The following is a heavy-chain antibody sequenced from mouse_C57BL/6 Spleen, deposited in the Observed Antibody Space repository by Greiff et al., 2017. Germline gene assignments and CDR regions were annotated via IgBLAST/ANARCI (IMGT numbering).Heavy chain of an antibody. Sequence: VKLVESGAELVKPGASVKLSCKASGYTFTSYWMHWVKQRPGQGLEWIGIIHPNSGSTNYNEKFKSKATLTVDKSSSTAYMQLSSLTSEDSAVYCCARNYAMDYWGQGTSVTVSS. J-gene: IGHJ4*01. CDR1: GYTFTSYW. CDR3: ARNYAMDY. V-gene: IGHV1-64*01. CDR2: IHPNSGST.